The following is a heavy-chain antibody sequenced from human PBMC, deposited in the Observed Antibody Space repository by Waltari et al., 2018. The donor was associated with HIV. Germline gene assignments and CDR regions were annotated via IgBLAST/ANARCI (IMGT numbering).Heavy chain of an antibody. CDR2: ISGSGGST. Sequence: EVQLLESGGGLVQPGGSLRLSCAASGFTFSSDAMSWVCQAPGKGLEWVSAISGSGGSTYYADSVKGRFTISRDNSKNTLYLQMNSLRAEDTAVYYCAKMWGITGTTHYYYYYGMDVWGQGTTVTVSS. CDR3: AKMWGITGTTHYYYYYGMDV. D-gene: IGHD1-7*01. CDR1: GFTFSSDA. J-gene: IGHJ6*02. V-gene: IGHV3-23*01.